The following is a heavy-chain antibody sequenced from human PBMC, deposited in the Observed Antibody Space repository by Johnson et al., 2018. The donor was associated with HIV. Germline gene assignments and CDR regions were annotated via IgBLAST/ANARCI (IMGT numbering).Heavy chain of an antibody. J-gene: IGHJ3*02. CDR3: TTYTTMVTMYVEIKGGAFDI. Sequence: EKLVESGGGLVKPGGSLRLSCAASGFTFSNAWMSWVRQAPGMGLEWIGHIKSKTDGGTTDNAAPVKGRFTISRDDSKNTLYLQMNSLKTEDTAVYYCTTYTTMVTMYVEIKGGAFDIWGQGTMVTVSS. V-gene: IGHV3-15*01. CDR2: IKSKTDGGTT. D-gene: IGHD5-18*01. CDR1: GFTFSNAW.